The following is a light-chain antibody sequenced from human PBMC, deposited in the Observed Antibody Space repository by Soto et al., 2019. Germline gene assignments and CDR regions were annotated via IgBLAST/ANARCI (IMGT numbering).Light chain of an antibody. CDR3: QQAFSAEWT. J-gene: IGKJ1*01. CDR2: TSF. CDR1: QSIGTF. Sequence: IQMTQSPSSLSASVGDRVSITCRASQSIGTFLNWYQQKPGEAPNLLIHTSFTLYSGVPSRFSGTGSGTDFTLTISSVQPEDFATYFCQQAFSAEWTFGQGTKV. V-gene: IGKV1-39*01.